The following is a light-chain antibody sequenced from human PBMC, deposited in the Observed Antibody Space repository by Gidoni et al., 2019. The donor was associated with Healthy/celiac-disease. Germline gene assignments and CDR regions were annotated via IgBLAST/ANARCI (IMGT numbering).Light chain of an antibody. V-gene: IGKV1-33*01. CDR3: QQYDNLPLT. CDR1: QDISHY. J-gene: IGKJ4*01. CDR2: DAS. Sequence: DIQMTLSPSSLSASVGVRVTITFQASQDISHYFNWYQQKPGKAPKLLIYDASNLETGVPSRFRRSGSGTDFTLTISSLQPEDSATYYCQQYDNLPLTFGGGTKVEIK.